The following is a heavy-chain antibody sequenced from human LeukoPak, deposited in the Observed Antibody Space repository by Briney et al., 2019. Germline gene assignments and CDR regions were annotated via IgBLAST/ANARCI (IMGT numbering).Heavy chain of an antibody. CDR2: ISSSSSYV. Sequence: PGGSLRLSCAASGFTFSSYSMNWVRQAPGKGLEWVSSISSSSSYVYYADSVKDRFTISRDNAKNSLYLQMNSLRAEDTAVYYCARGEDSSGAFDIWGQGTMVTVSS. CDR3: ARGEDSSGAFDI. D-gene: IGHD6-6*01. CDR1: GFTFSSYS. V-gene: IGHV3-21*01. J-gene: IGHJ3*02.